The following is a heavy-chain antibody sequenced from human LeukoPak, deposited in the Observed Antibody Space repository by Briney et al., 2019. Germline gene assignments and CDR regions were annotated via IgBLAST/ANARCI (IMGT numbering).Heavy chain of an antibody. Sequence: PSETLSLTCAVYGGSFSGYYWSWIRQPPGKGLEWIGEINHSGSTNYNPSLKSRVTISVDTSKNQFSLKLSSVTAADTAVYYCARLKKRGYYYGSGSYYEPFDYWGQGTLVTVSS. CDR2: INHSGST. CDR1: GGSFSGYY. V-gene: IGHV4-34*01. J-gene: IGHJ4*02. CDR3: ARLKKRGYYYGSGSYYEPFDY. D-gene: IGHD3-10*01.